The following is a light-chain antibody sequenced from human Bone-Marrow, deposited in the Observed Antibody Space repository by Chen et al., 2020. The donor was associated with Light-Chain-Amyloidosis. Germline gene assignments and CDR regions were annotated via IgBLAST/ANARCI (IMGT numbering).Light chain of an antibody. Sequence: SYELTLPPSVPVSTGQTARNTCSGDDLPTKYAYWYQQKPGQAPVLVIHIDTERPSGISERFSGSSSGTTATLTISGVQAEDEADYHCQSADRSGTYEVIFGGGTKLTVL. CDR2: IDT. CDR3: QSADRSGTYEVI. V-gene: IGLV3-25*03. J-gene: IGLJ2*01. CDR1: DLPTKY.